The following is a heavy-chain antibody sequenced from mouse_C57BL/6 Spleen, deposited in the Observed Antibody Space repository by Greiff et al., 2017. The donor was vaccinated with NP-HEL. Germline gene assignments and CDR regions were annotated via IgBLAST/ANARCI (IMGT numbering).Heavy chain of an antibody. CDR3: TRSGDYDAGYYAMDY. D-gene: IGHD2-4*01. Sequence: VQLQQSGAELVRPGASVTLSCKASGYTFTDYEMHWVKQTPVHGLEWIGAIDPETGGTAYNQKFKGKAILTADKSSSTACMERRSLTSESSAVYYGTRSGDYDAGYYAMDYWGQGTSVTVSS. CDR2: IDPETGGT. CDR1: GYTFTDYE. V-gene: IGHV1-15*01. J-gene: IGHJ4*01.